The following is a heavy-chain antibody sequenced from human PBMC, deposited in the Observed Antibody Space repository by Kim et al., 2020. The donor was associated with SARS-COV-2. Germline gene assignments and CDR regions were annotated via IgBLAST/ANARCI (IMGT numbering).Heavy chain of an antibody. CDR1: EYPFRSHC. CDR3: ARGHGTLTGFNLPPLDL. CDR2: ISTSGSQI. V-gene: IGHV3-21*01. D-gene: IGHD3-9*01. J-gene: IGHJ5*02. Sequence: GGSLRLSCASSEYPFRSHCMNWVRQAPGKGLEWVSCISTSGSQIYYAESVKGRFTISRDDAKETLYLQMKRLRVEDMAIYYCARGHGTLTGFNLPPLDLWGQGTLVTVSS.